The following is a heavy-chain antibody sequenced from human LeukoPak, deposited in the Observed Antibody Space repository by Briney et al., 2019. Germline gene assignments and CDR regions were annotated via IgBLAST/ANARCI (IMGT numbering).Heavy chain of an antibody. CDR2: IDYSGGNT. V-gene: IGHV3-53*01. Sequence: GGSLRLSCAASGFTVSTNYMSWVRQAPGKGLEWVSGIDYSGGNTNYADSVLGRFTVSRDNSKNNLYLQMNSLRAEDTAVYYCVATRVCGGVLLRPNCFYFENWGQGTLVSVSS. J-gene: IGHJ4*02. CDR3: VATRVCGGVLLRPNCFYFEN. D-gene: IGHD3-10*01. CDR1: GFTVSTNY.